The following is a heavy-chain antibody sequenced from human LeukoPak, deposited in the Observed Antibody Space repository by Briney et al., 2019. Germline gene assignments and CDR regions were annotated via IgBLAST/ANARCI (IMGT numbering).Heavy chain of an antibody. CDR1: GFTFSSYE. J-gene: IGHJ6*02. CDR3: ARAGGYSGYDFAAGDDYYYGMDV. V-gene: IGHV3-48*03. Sequence: PGGSLRLSSAASGFTFSSYEMNWGRQAPGQGLEWVSYISSSGSTIYYADSVKGRFTISRDNAKNSLYLQMNSLRAEDTAVYYCARAGGYSGYDFAAGDDYYYGMDVWGQGTTVTVSS. CDR2: ISSSGSTI. D-gene: IGHD5-12*01.